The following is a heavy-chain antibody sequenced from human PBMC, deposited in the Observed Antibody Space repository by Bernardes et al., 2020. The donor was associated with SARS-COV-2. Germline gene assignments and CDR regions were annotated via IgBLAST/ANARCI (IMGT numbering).Heavy chain of an antibody. V-gene: IGHV3-11*05. CDR1: GFSFSDYY. CDR2: ISGSNTYT. J-gene: IGHJ4*02. CDR3: VRGLGYCTGGVCWHYDY. Sequence: GGSLRLSCVTSGFSFSDYYMSWIRQVPGKGLEWVSYISGSNTYTNAAGSVKGRFTISRDNAKNALYLQMNYLRAEDTATYYCVRGLGYCTGGVCWHYDYWGQGILVTVST. D-gene: IGHD2-8*02.